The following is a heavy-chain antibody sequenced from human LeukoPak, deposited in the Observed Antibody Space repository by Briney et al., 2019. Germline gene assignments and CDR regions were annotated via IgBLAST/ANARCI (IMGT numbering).Heavy chain of an antibody. CDR2: ISGSGGST. CDR1: GFTFSSYA. V-gene: IGHV3-23*01. CDR3: AKVLGIAAAGTVDY. J-gene: IGHJ4*02. D-gene: IGHD6-13*01. Sequence: GGSLRLSCAASGFTFSSYAMSWVRQAPGKGLEWGSAISGSGGSTYYADSVKGRFTISRDNSKNTLYLQMNSLRAEDTAVYYCAKVLGIAAAGTVDYWGQGTLVTVSS.